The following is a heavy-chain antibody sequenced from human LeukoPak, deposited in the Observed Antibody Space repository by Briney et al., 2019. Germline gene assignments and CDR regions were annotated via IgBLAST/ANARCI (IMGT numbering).Heavy chain of an antibody. CDR2: TCYRSKWYN. V-gene: IGHV6-1*01. J-gene: IGHJ6*02. CDR3: ARVQIGPTPNSSGWYWGRHYYYYGMDV. CDR1: GDSVSSNSAA. D-gene: IGHD6-19*01. Sequence: SQTLSLTCAISGDSVSSNSAAWNWIRQSPWRGLEWLGRTCYRSKWYNDYAISVKSRITINPDTSKNQFSLQLNSVTPEDTAVYYCARVQIGPTPNSSGWYWGRHYYYYGMDVWGQGTTVTVSS.